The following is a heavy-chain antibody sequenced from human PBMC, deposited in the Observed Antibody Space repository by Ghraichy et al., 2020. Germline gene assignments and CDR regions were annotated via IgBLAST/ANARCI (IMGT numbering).Heavy chain of an antibody. V-gene: IGHV4-59*01. CDR2: MFYSGTT. D-gene: IGHD3-3*01. J-gene: IGHJ4*02. CDR3: ATASDYDVWSGYYMGGGCYFDF. Sequence: YMFYSGTTNYNPSLKSRVTISIDASKNQLSLKMTSVTAADTAVYYCATASDYDVWSGYYMGGGCYFDFLGQGTLVTVSS.